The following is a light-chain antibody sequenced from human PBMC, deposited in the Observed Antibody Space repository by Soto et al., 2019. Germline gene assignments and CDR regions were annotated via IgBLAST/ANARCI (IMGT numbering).Light chain of an antibody. CDR2: EVS. J-gene: IGLJ3*02. V-gene: IGLV2-8*01. CDR1: SSDVCGYNY. CDR3: SSYAGSNNVV. Sequence: QSALPQPPSASGSPGQSVTISCTGTSSDVCGYNYVSWYQQHPGKAPKLMIYEVSKRPSGVPDRFSGSKSGNTASLTVSGLQAEDEADYYCSSYAGSNNVVFGGGTKLTVL.